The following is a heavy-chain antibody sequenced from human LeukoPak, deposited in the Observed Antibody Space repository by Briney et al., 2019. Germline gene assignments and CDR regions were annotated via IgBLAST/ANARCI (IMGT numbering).Heavy chain of an antibody. CDR1: GGSISSGGYS. CDR2: IYHSGST. V-gene: IGHV4-30-2*01. CDR3: ARCSNYGDYFDY. J-gene: IGHJ4*02. D-gene: IGHD4-11*01. Sequence: SQTLSLTCAVPGGSISSGGYSWSWIRQPPGKGLEWIGYIYHSGSTYYNPSLKSRVTISVDRSKNQFFLKLSSVTAADTAVYYCARCSNYGDYFDYWGQGTLVTVSS.